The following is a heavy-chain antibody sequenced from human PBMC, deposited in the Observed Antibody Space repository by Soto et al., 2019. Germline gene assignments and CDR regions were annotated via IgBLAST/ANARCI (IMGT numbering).Heavy chain of an antibody. CDR2: INHSGST. D-gene: IGHD3-16*02. CDR3: ARGGGYYDYVWGSYRHNTFDY. J-gene: IGHJ4*02. V-gene: IGHV4-34*01. CDR1: GGSFSGYY. Sequence: QVQLQQWGAGLLKPSETLSLTCAVYGGSFSGYYWSWIRQPPGKGLEWIGEINHSGSTNYNPSLKSRVTISVDTSKNQFSLKLSSVTAADTAVYYCARGGGYYDYVWGSYRHNTFDYWGQGTLVTVSS.